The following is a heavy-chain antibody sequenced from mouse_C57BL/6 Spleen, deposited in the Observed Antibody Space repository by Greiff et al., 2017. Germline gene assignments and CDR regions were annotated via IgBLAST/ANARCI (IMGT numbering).Heavy chain of an antibody. CDR2: ISSGGSYT. V-gene: IGHV5-6*01. J-gene: IGHJ4*01. CDR1: GFTFSSYG. D-gene: IGHD1-1*01. CDR3: ASPHYGSSYDYAMGY. Sequence: EVKLMESGGDLVKPGGSLKLSCAASGFTFSSYGMSWVRQTPDKRLEWVATISSGGSYTYYPDSVKGRFTISRDNAKNPLSLQMSNLKSEDTAMYYCASPHYGSSYDYAMGYWGHVTSVTVSS.